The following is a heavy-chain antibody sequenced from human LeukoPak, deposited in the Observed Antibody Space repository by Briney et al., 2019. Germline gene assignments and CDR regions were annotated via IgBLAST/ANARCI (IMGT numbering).Heavy chain of an antibody. Sequence: SETLSLTCTVSGYSISSGYYWGWIRQPPGKGLEWIGSIYHSGSTYYNPSLKSRVTISVDMSKNQFSLKLSSVTAADTAVYYCARVQSLYYYYYYMDVWGKGTTVTVSS. CDR3: ARVQSLYYYYYYMDV. CDR1: GYSISSGYY. D-gene: IGHD2-21*02. V-gene: IGHV4-38-2*02. J-gene: IGHJ6*03. CDR2: IYHSGST.